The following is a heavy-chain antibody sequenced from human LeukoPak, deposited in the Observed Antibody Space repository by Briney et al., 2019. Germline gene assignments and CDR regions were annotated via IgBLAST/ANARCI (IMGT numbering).Heavy chain of an antibody. CDR3: VKGYRAMGLYDA. V-gene: IGHV3-23*01. D-gene: IGHD3-16*02. CDR1: GFTFRNYA. CDR2: ITGRGGDA. Sequence: PGGSLRLSCVASGFTFRNYAMSWVRQGPPGKGLEWVSAITGRGGDAYSADPVQGGFSISRDNSKNTLYLQMNSLRAEDTAVYYCVKGYRAMGLYDAWGQGTLVTVSS. J-gene: IGHJ5*02.